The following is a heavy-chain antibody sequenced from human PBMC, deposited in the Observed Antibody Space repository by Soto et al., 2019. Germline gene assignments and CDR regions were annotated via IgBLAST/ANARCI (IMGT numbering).Heavy chain of an antibody. CDR3: AKATTNGGWFNPFDS. CDR2: LSGSGTST. Sequence: GGSLRLSCAASGFGFDNYAMNWVRQAPGRGLEWVSGLSGSGTSTYYADSVKGRFTISRDNSRDTLFLQMNSLTADDTAVYYCAKATTNGGWFNPFDSWGQGALVTVSS. V-gene: IGHV3-23*01. D-gene: IGHD6-19*01. CDR1: GFGFDNYA. J-gene: IGHJ4*02.